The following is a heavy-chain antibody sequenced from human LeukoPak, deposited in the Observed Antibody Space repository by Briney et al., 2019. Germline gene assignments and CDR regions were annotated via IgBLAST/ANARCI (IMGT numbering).Heavy chain of an antibody. D-gene: IGHD6-13*01. CDR3: ARDGTAAGLYFDL. V-gene: IGHV3-7*01. CDR2: IRQDGSEK. CDR1: GFTFTDYW. J-gene: IGHJ4*01. Sequence: QPGGSLRLSCEVSGFTFTDYWMTWVRQAPGKGPEWVASIRQDGSEKTYVDSVKGRFTISRDNTKNSLSLQLNGLRAEDTAVYYCARDGTAAGLYFDLWGQGTLVTVSS.